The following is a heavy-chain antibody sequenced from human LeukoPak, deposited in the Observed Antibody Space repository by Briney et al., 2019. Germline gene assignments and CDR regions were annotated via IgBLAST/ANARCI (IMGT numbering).Heavy chain of an antibody. V-gene: IGHV4-39*07. Sequence: SETLSLTCTVSGGSISSSSYYWGWIRQPPGKGLEWIGSIYYSGSTYYNPSLKSRVTISVDTSKNQFSLKLSSVTAADTAVYYCARDLFRSGIVGYWGQGTLVTVSS. J-gene: IGHJ4*02. CDR3: ARDLFRSGIVGY. CDR1: GGSISSSSYY. CDR2: IYYSGST. D-gene: IGHD1-26*01.